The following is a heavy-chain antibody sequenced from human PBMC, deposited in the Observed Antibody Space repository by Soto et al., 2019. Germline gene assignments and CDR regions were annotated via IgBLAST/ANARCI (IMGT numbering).Heavy chain of an antibody. CDR1: GFTFSSYA. CDR2: ISGSGGST. D-gene: IGHD6-19*01. J-gene: IGHJ4*02. CDR3: ASTQPSSGWHQY. Sequence: PGGSLRLSCAASGFTFSSYAMSWVRQAPGKGLEWVSAISGSGGSTYYADSVKGRFTISRDNAKNSLYLQMNSLRAEDTAVYYCASTQPSSGWHQYWGQGTLVTVSS. V-gene: IGHV3-23*01.